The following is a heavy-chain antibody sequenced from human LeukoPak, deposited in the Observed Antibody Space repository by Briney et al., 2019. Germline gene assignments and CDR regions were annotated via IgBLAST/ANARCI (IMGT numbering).Heavy chain of an antibody. CDR2: IYYSGST. V-gene: IGHV4-39*01. J-gene: IGHJ4*02. D-gene: IGHD3-22*01. CDR1: GGSISSYY. Sequence: SETLSLTCTVSGGSISSYYWGWIRQPPGKGLEWIGSIYYSGSTYYNPSLKSRVTISVDTSKNQFPLKLSSVTAADTAVYYCARGGGPVYYYDSSGYYYFDYWGQGTLVTVSS. CDR3: ARGGGPVYYYDSSGYYYFDY.